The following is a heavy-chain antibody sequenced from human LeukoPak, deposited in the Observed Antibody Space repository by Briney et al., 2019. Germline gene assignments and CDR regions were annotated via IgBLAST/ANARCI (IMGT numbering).Heavy chain of an antibody. V-gene: IGHV3-11*01. CDR3: ARNPRPCSSTSCPSYMDV. J-gene: IGHJ6*03. Sequence: GGSLRLSCAASGFTFSDYYMSWIRQAPGKGLEWVSYISSSGSTIYYADSVKGRFTISRDNAKNSLYLQMNSLRAEDTAVYCCARNPRPCSSTSCPSYMDVWGKGTTVTVSS. D-gene: IGHD2-2*01. CDR2: ISSSGSTI. CDR1: GFTFSDYY.